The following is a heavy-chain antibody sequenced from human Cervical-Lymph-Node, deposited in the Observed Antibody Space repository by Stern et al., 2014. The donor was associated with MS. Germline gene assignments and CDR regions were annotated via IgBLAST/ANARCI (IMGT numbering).Heavy chain of an antibody. CDR1: GGSISSYY. V-gene: IGHV4-59*01. J-gene: IGHJ4*02. CDR3: ARGPVRYYFDY. D-gene: IGHD3-16*01. Sequence: VQLVESGPGLVKPSETLSLTCTVSGGSISSYYWSWIRQPPGKGLEWIGYIYYSGSTNYNPSLKSRVTISVDTSKNQFSLKLSSVTAADTAVYYCARGPVRYYFDYWGQGTLVTVSS. CDR2: IYYSGST.